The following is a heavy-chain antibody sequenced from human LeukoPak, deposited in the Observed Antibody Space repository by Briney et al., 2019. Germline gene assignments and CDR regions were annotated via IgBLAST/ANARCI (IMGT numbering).Heavy chain of an antibody. V-gene: IGHV4-34*01. Sequence: SETLSLTCAVYGGSFSGYYWSWIRQPPGKGLEWIGEINRSGSTNYNPSLKSRVTISVDTSKNQFSLKLSSVTAADTAVYYCARGRRPRFMITFGGVIAYFDYWGQGTLVTVSS. D-gene: IGHD3-16*02. CDR3: ARGRRPRFMITFGGVIAYFDY. J-gene: IGHJ4*02. CDR2: INRSGST. CDR1: GGSFSGYY.